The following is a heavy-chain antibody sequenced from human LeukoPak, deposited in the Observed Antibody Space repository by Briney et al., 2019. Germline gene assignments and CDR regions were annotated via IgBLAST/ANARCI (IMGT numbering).Heavy chain of an antibody. D-gene: IGHD3-16*02. V-gene: IGHV1-8*01. Sequence: ASVKVSCKASGYTFTSYDINWVRQATGQGLEWMGWMNPNSGNTGYAQKFQGRVTMTRNTSISTAYMELSSLRSEDTAVYYCARGYPEYYYYYYMDVWGKGTTVTVSS. CDR2: MNPNSGNT. J-gene: IGHJ6*03. CDR1: GYTFTSYD. CDR3: ARGYPEYYYYYYMDV.